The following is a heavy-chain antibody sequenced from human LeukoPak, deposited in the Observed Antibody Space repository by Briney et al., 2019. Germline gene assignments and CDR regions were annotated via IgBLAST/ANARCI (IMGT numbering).Heavy chain of an antibody. CDR3: AKARDYGDSDLDY. V-gene: IGHV3-23*01. Sequence: GGSLRLSCAASGLTFSSYAMSWVRQAPGKGLEWVSAISGSGGSTYYADSVKGRFTISRDNSKNTLFLQMYSLRAEDTAVYYCAKARDYGDSDLDYWGQGTLVTVSS. D-gene: IGHD4-17*01. J-gene: IGHJ4*02. CDR2: ISGSGGST. CDR1: GLTFSSYA.